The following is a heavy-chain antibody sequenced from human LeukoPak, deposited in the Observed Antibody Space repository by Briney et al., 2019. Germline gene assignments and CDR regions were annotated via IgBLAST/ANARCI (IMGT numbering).Heavy chain of an antibody. Sequence: GASVKVSCKASGYTFTGPYIHWIRQAPGQGLEWMGWINPNSGGTKYAQKFQGRVTMTRDTSINTAYMELSRLRSDDTAVYYCARVEYRIKGVCVNFDYWGQGTLVTVST. D-gene: IGHD2-8*01. CDR1: GYTFTGPY. CDR3: ARVEYRIKGVCVNFDY. CDR2: INPNSGGT. J-gene: IGHJ4*02. V-gene: IGHV1-2*02.